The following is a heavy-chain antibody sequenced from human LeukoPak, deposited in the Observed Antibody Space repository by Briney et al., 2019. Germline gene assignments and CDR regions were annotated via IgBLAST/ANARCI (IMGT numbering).Heavy chain of an antibody. J-gene: IGHJ4*02. Sequence: ASGEVSGNLFQYTLSALSMHSGRESPGKQGGWWGGFDPEDGETIYAQKFQGRVTMTEDTSTDTAYMELSSLRSEDTAVYYCATLTPYDSSGYRDYWGQGTLVTVSS. CDR1: QYTLSALS. CDR2: FDPEDGET. D-gene: IGHD3-22*01. V-gene: IGHV1-24*01. CDR3: ATLTPYDSSGYRDY.